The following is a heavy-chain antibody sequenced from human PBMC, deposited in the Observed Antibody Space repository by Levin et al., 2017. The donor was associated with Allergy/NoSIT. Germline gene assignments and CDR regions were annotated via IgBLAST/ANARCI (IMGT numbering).Heavy chain of an antibody. D-gene: IGHD5-12*01. CDR1: GYSFTSYW. J-gene: IGHJ4*02. CDR2: IDPSDSYT. V-gene: IGHV5-10-1*01. Sequence: GESLKISCQGSGYSFTSYWITWVRQMPGKGLEWMGKIDPSDSYTNYSPSFQGHVTISADKSISTAYLHWRSLKASDTAMYFCARHEGAYDFFDYWGQGTLVTVST. CDR3: ARHEGAYDFFDY.